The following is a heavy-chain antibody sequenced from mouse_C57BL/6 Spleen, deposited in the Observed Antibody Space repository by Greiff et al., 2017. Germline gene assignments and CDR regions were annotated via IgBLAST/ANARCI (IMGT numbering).Heavy chain of an antibody. J-gene: IGHJ1*03. Sequence: EVQLQESEGGLVQPGSSMKLSCTASGFTFSDYYMAWVRQVPEKGLEWVANINYDGSSTYYLDSLKSRFIISRDNAKNILYLQMSSLKSEDTATYYCARRGNGYYVWYFDVWGTGTTVTVSS. V-gene: IGHV5-16*01. D-gene: IGHD2-3*01. CDR2: INYDGSST. CDR3: ARRGNGYYVWYFDV. CDR1: GFTFSDYY.